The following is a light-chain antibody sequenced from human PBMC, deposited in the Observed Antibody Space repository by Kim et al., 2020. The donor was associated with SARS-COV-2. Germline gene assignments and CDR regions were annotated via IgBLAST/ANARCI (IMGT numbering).Light chain of an antibody. CDR1: QGISSL. CDR3: QQANSFLS. V-gene: IGKV1D-12*01. J-gene: IGKJ3*01. CDR2: AAS. Sequence: SASVGDRVTITCRASQGISSLLAWYQQKPGKAPKLLIYAASSLQGGVPSRFSGSGSGTDFTLTISSLQPEDFATYYCQQANSFLSFGPGTKVDIK.